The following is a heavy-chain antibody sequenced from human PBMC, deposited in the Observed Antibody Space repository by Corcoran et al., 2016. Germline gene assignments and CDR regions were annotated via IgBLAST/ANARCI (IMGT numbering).Heavy chain of an antibody. CDR1: GYTFTSYG. J-gene: IGHJ6*02. Sequence: QIQLVQSGAEVKKPGASVKVSCKASGYTFTSYGISWVRQAPGQGLEWMGWISAYNGNTNYAQKHQGRVTMTTDTSTSTAYMELRSLRSDDTAVYYCARDETTVSSYYSYGMDVWGQGTTVTVSS. D-gene: IGHD4-4*01. CDR2: ISAYNGNT. V-gene: IGHV1-18*01. CDR3: ARDETTVSSYYSYGMDV.